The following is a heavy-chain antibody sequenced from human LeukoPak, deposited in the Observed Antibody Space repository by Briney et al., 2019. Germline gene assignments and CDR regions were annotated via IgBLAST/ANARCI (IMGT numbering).Heavy chain of an antibody. Sequence: PGGSLRLTCAASGFTFSSNWMNWVRQAPGKGLEWVATIKQDGSEKYYVDSVKGRFTISRDNAKNSLYLQMNSLRAEDTAVYYCARLRSGYYVAYWGEGTLVAASS. CDR1: GFTFSSNW. CDR2: IKQDGSEK. V-gene: IGHV3-7*01. J-gene: IGHJ4*02. CDR3: ARLRSGYYVAY. D-gene: IGHD3-22*01.